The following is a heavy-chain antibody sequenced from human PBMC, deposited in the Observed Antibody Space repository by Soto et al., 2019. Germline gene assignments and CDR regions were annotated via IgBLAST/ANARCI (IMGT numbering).Heavy chain of an antibody. Sequence: SETLSLTCAVSGGSFGGHYCSFLGQAPWKWCEWIGEIDHSGSTNYKPSLKSRVTMSVDTSKNQFSLKVTSVTAADTDVYHCARGRVGSSNWYPYYYYGLDVWGQGTPVTVSS. J-gene: IGHJ6*02. CDR3: ARGRVGSSNWYPYYYYGLDV. CDR2: IDHSGST. V-gene: IGHV4-34*01. CDR1: GGSFGGHY. D-gene: IGHD6-13*01.